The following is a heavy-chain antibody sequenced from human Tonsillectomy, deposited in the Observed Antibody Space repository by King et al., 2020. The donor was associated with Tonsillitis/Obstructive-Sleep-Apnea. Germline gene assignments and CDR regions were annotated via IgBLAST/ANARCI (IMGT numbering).Heavy chain of an antibody. Sequence: VQLAESGGGLVQPGGSLRLSCAASGFTFSSFAMNWVRQAPGKGLEWVSAISGSGGSTYYADSVKGRFTNSRDNSKNTLYLQMNSLRAEDTAVYYCAKNYSSGSTGFDYWGQGTLVTVSS. CDR3: AKNYSSGSTGFDY. D-gene: IGHD6-19*01. J-gene: IGHJ4*02. CDR1: GFTFSSFA. V-gene: IGHV3-23*04. CDR2: ISGSGGST.